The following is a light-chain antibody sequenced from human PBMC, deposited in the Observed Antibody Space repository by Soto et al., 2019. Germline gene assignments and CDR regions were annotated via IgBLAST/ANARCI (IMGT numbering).Light chain of an antibody. J-gene: IGKJ1*01. CDR1: QSVSSN. CDR3: QQFNNWPRT. V-gene: IGKV3-15*01. CDR2: GAS. Sequence: EIVMTQSPATLSVSPGERATLSCRASQSVSSNLAWYQQKPGQAPRLLIYGASTRATDTPVRFSGSGSGTEFTLTISSLQSGDFAVYYCQQFNNWPRTFGQGTKVDI.